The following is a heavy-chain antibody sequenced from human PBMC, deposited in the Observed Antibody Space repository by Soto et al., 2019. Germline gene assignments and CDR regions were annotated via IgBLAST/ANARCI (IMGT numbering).Heavy chain of an antibody. CDR1: GFTFTGYF. V-gene: IGHV1-2*02. CDR2: IKYDGGVT. J-gene: IGHJ4*02. D-gene: IGHD2-8*01. Sequence: ASPKLSRKTSGFTFTGYFVYWVRQAPGQGLEWRGWIKYDGGVTKYAQNFQHRGTITRDTSVNTVDMELNSMRSDDSAVYYCARDERSNGEPPFVYWRQGTLLTVYS. CDR3: ARDERSNGEPPFVY.